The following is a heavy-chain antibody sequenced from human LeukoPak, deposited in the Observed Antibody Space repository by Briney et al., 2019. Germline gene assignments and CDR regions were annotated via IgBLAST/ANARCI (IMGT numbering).Heavy chain of an antibody. J-gene: IGHJ4*02. V-gene: IGHV3-30*04. CDR2: ISYDGSNK. Sequence: GGSLRLSCAASGFTFSSYAMHWVRQAPGKGLEWVAVISYDGSNKYYADSVKGRFTISRDNSKNTLYLQMNSLRAEDAAVYYCARDSGFVVVTARRLGYFDYWGQGTLVTVSS. D-gene: IGHD2-21*02. CDR3: ARDSGFVVVTARRLGYFDY. CDR1: GFTFSSYA.